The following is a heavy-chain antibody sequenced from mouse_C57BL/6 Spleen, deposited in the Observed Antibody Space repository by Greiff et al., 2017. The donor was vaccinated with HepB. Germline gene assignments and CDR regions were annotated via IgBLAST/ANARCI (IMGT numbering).Heavy chain of an antibody. CDR3: ARQYYGSSLAWFAY. J-gene: IGHJ3*01. CDR1: GYTFTSYW. V-gene: IGHV1-59*01. D-gene: IGHD1-1*01. Sequence: VQLQQPGAELVRPGTSVKLSCKASGYTFTSYWMHWVKQRPGQGLEWIGVIDPSDSYTNYNQKFKGKATLTVDTSSSTAYMQLSSLTSEDSAVYYCARQYYGSSLAWFAYWGQGTLVTVSA. CDR2: IDPSDSYT.